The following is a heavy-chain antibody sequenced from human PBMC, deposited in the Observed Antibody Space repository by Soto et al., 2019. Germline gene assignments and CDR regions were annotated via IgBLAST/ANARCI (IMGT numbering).Heavy chain of an antibody. CDR3: ARAAAVWFGELLGKPYYFDY. CDR1: GYTFTSYG. D-gene: IGHD3-10*01. Sequence: QVQLVQSGAEVKKPGASVKVSCKASGYTFTSYGISWVRQAPGQGLEWMGWISAYNGNTNYAQKLQGRVTMTTDTATSTAYMELRSLRSDDTAVYYCARAAAVWFGELLGKPYYFDYWGQGTLVTVSS. CDR2: ISAYNGNT. V-gene: IGHV1-18*01. J-gene: IGHJ4*02.